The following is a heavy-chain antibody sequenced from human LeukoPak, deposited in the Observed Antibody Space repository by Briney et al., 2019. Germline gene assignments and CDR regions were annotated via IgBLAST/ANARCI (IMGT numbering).Heavy chain of an antibody. CDR2: INGRGGII. D-gene: IGHD2-21*01. CDR3: AREGDGSRYYFDY. CDR1: GFSFSNYY. V-gene: IGHV3-48*04. Sequence: GGSLRISCKASGFSFSNYYMNWVRQAPGKGLEWLSHINGRGGIINYADSVKGRFTISRDNARNSLDLHMSSLGAEDTAVYYCAREGDGSRYYFDYWGQGILVTVSS. J-gene: IGHJ4*02.